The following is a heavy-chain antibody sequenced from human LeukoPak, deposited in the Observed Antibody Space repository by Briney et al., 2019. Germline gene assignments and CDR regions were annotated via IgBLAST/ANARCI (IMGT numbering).Heavy chain of an antibody. CDR3: ARGGGIAVAGNWFDP. D-gene: IGHD6-19*01. Sequence: ASVKVSCKASGYTFTSYDINWVRRATGQGLEWMGWMNPNSGNTGYAQKFQGRVTITRNTSISTAYMELSSLRSEDTAVYYCARGGGIAVAGNWFDPWGQGTLVTVSS. CDR2: MNPNSGNT. J-gene: IGHJ5*02. CDR1: GYTFTSYD. V-gene: IGHV1-8*03.